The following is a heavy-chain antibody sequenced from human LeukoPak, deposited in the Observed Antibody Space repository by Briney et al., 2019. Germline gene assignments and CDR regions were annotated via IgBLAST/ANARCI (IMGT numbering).Heavy chain of an antibody. Sequence: GGSLRLSWAASGFTVSSNYMSWVRQAPGKGLEWVSAISGSGGSTYYADSVKGRFTISRDNSKNTLYLQMNSLRAEDTAVYYCAKDPFSNYLGRQVLGSNFDYWGQGTLVTVSS. CDR1: GFTVSSNY. CDR3: AKDPFSNYLGRQVLGSNFDY. CDR2: ISGSGGST. J-gene: IGHJ4*02. V-gene: IGHV3-23*01. D-gene: IGHD4-11*01.